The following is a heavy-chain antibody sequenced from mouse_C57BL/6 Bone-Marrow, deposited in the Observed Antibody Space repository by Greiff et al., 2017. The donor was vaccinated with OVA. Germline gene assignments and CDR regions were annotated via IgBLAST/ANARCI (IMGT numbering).Heavy chain of an antibody. J-gene: IGHJ4*01. CDR1: GYTFTTYP. D-gene: IGHD1-1*01. CDR2: FHPYNDDA. V-gene: IGHV1-47*01. Sequence: QVQLKESGAELVKPGASVKMSCKASGYTFTTYPIEWMKQNHGKSLEWIGNFHPYNDDAKYNEKFKGKATLTVEKSSSTVYLELSRLTSDDSAVYYCARAGSSWGAMDYWGQGTSVTVSS. CDR3: ARAGSSWGAMDY.